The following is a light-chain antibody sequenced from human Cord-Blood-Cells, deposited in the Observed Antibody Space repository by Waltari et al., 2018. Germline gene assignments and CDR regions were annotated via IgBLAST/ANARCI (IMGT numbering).Light chain of an antibody. V-gene: IGKV1-5*03. CDR3: QRYNSYSYT. J-gene: IGKJ2*01. Sequence: DIQMTQSPSTLSASVGDRVTITCRASQSIGSWLAWYQQKPGKAPKLLIYKASSLESGVPSRFSGSGSGTEFTLTISSLQPDDFATYYCQRYNSYSYTFGQGTKLEIK. CDR1: QSIGSW. CDR2: KAS.